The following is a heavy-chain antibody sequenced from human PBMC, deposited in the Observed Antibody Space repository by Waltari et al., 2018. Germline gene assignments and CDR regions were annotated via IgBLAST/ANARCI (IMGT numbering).Heavy chain of an antibody. CDR1: GGTFSSYA. V-gene: IGHV1-69*04. J-gene: IGHJ6*02. Sequence: QVQLVQSGAEVKKPGSSVKVSCKASGGTFSSYAISWVRQAPGQGLEWMGRIIPILGIANYAQKFQGRVTITADKSTSTAYMELSSLRSEDTAVYYCAGSAADYGSGSLYYYYYGMDVWGQGTTVTVSS. CDR2: IIPILGIA. CDR3: AGSAADYGSGSLYYYYYGMDV. D-gene: IGHD3-10*01.